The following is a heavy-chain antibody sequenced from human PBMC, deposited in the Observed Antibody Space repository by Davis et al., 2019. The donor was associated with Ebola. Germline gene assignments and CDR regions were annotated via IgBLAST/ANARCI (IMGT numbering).Heavy chain of an antibody. J-gene: IGHJ4*02. D-gene: IGHD3-10*01. CDR1: GYTFTGNS. CDR3: ARVFSLVVRGVSLGY. V-gene: IGHV1-2*02. CDR2: INPNSGAT. Sequence: ASVKVSCKASGYTFTGNSMYWLRQAPGQGLEWMGRINPNSGATEYAQKFQGRVTMTRDTSINTAYMELSRLKFDDTAVYYCARVFSLVVRGVSLGYWGQGTLVTVSS.